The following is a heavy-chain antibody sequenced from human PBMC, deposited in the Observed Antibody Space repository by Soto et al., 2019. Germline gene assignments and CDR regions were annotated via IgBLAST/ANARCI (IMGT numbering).Heavy chain of an antibody. D-gene: IGHD2-15*01. CDR2: TTGSGANK. CDR3: AKDGDFGQDGPAEYCEH. J-gene: IGHJ1*01. V-gene: IGHV3-23*01. CDR1: GFTFKNYA. Sequence: EVNLLESGGGVVQPGESLRISCVGSGFTFKNYAMTWVRQAPGKGLEWVSGTTGSGANKHYADSVRGRFTISRDNSKKTLYLEMNSLRVEDTAVYYCAKDGDFGQDGPAEYCEHWGQGTLVTVSS.